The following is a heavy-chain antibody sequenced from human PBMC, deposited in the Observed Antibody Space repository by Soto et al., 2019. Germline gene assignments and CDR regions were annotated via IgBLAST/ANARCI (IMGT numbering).Heavy chain of an antibody. V-gene: IGHV3-33*01. CDR3: ARDGGSHGPSYFDS. CDR1: GSTFSNYG. J-gene: IGHJ4*02. Sequence: VQLVESGGSVVQPGTSLRLSCVASGSTFSNYGMHWVRQAPGKGPQWVAVIWYDGSNKSYGESVKGRFTISRDNSKNTLYLDINSLRAEDTAVYYCARDGGSHGPSYFDSWGQGSLVIVSS. CDR2: IWYDGSNK. D-gene: IGHD3-16*01.